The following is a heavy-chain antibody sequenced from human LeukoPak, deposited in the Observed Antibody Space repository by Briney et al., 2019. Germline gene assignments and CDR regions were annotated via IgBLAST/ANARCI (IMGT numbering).Heavy chain of an antibody. CDR2: IRYDGSNK. CDR1: GFAFRNYW. CDR3: AKGGVLRYSDWLLETRHIDY. Sequence: GGSLRLSCAASGFAFRNYWMYWVRQAPGKGLEWVAFIRYDGSNKYYADSVKGRFTISRDNSKNTLYLQMNSLRAEDTAVYYCAKGGVLRYSDWLLETRHIDYWGQGTLVTVSS. D-gene: IGHD3-9*01. J-gene: IGHJ4*02. V-gene: IGHV3-30*02.